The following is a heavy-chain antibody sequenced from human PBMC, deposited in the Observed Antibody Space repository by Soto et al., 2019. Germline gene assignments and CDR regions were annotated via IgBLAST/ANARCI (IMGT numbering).Heavy chain of an antibody. V-gene: IGHV4-4*02. CDR3: AVPGAGDFDY. CDR2: IYHSGTT. D-gene: IGHD6-13*01. CDR1: GTSIGNSNW. J-gene: IGHJ4*02. Sequence: SETLSLTCAVSGTSIGNSNWWSWVRQSPGKGLEWIGEIYHSGTTNCNPSLKSRLTISVDKSKNQFFLRLTSVTAADTAVYYCAVPGAGDFDYWGQGTLVTVSS.